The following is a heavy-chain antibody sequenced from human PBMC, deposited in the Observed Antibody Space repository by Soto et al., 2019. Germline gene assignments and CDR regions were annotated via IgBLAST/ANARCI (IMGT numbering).Heavy chain of an antibody. V-gene: IGHV5-51*01. CDR3: VKSPNYYYYGMDV. J-gene: IGHJ6*02. CDR1: GYSFTSYW. CDR2: IYPGDSDT. Sequence: GESLQISCKGSGYSFTSYWIGWVRQMPGKGLEWMGIIYPGDSDTRYSPSFQGQVTISADKSISTAYLQWSSLKASDTAMYYCVKSPNYYYYGMDVWGQGTTVTVSS.